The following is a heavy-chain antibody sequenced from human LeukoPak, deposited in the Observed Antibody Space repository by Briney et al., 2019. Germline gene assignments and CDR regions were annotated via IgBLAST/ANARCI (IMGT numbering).Heavy chain of an antibody. CDR2: ISYDGSNK. D-gene: IGHD2-2*02. Sequence: PGTSLRLSCAASGFTFSSYTMHWVRQAPGQGLEWVAVISYDGSNKYYADSVKGRFTISGDTSKNTLYLQMNSLRAEDTAVYYCARDRCSSTSCYTHYFDYWGQGTLVTVSS. V-gene: IGHV3-30-3*01. J-gene: IGHJ4*02. CDR3: ARDRCSSTSCYTHYFDY. CDR1: GFTFSSYT.